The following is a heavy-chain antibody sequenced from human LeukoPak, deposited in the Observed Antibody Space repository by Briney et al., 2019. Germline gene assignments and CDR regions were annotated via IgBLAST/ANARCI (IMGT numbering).Heavy chain of an antibody. CDR1: GFTFSSFG. V-gene: IGHV3-23*01. D-gene: IGHD3-9*01. CDR3: AKCILTGYYKGYMDV. J-gene: IGHJ6*03. CDR2: ISGSGGST. Sequence: GGSLRLSCAASGFTFSSFGMSWVRQAPGKELDWASAISGSGGSTYHADSVKGRFTISRDNSKNTLYLQMNTLRAEDTAVYYCAKCILTGYYKGYMDVWGKGTTVTISS.